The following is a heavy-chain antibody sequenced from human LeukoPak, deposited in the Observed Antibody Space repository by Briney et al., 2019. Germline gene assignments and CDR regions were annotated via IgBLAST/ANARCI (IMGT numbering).Heavy chain of an antibody. CDR3: ASGDSSGPIPYYYYGMDV. Sequence: ASVKVSCKASGGAFSSYTISWVRQAPGQGLEWMGRIIPILGIANYAQKFQGRVTITADKSTSTAYMELSSLRSEDTAVYYCASGDSSGPIPYYYYGMDVWGQGTTVTVSS. D-gene: IGHD3-22*01. V-gene: IGHV1-69*02. CDR1: GGAFSSYT. J-gene: IGHJ6*02. CDR2: IIPILGIA.